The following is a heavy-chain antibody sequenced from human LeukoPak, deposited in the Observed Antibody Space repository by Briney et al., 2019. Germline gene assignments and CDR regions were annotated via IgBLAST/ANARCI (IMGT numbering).Heavy chain of an antibody. CDR3: ARYSSSWYSVFDY. Sequence: KPPETLSLTCAVYGGSFSGYYWSWIRQPPGKGLEWIGEINHSGSTNYNPSLKSRVTISVDTSKNQFSLKLSSVTAADTAVYYCARYSSSWYSVFDYWGQGTLVTVSS. CDR1: GGSFSGYY. J-gene: IGHJ4*02. V-gene: IGHV4-34*01. CDR2: INHSGST. D-gene: IGHD6-13*01.